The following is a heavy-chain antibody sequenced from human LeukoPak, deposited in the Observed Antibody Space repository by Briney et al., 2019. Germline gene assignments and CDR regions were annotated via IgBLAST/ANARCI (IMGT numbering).Heavy chain of an antibody. Sequence: GGSLSLSCAASGFTFNRYSMNWVRQAPGKGLEWVSSISSSSSYIYYADSVKGRFTISRDNAKKSMYLEMNSLRAEDTAVYYCARSRPLYDSSGYQGYYFDYWGQGTLVTVSS. J-gene: IGHJ4*02. CDR3: ARSRPLYDSSGYQGYYFDY. CDR1: GFTFNRYS. V-gene: IGHV3-21*01. CDR2: ISSSSSYI. D-gene: IGHD3-22*01.